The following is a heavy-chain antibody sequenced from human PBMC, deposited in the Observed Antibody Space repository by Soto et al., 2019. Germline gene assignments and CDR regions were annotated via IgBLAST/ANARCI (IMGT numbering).Heavy chain of an antibody. CDR1: GFTFSNYT. J-gene: IGHJ5*02. V-gene: IGHV3-23*01. CDR2: ISGSGDST. CDR3: AKAGYGDGRDWCDP. D-gene: IGHD4-17*01. Sequence: EVQLLESGGGLVQPGGSLRLSCATSGFTFSNYTMNWVRQAPGKGLEWVSGISGSGDSTYSADSVKGRFTISRDNSKYPLYLPLNRLGVGDTAVSYCAKAGYGDGRDWCDPWGQGTLVTVSS.